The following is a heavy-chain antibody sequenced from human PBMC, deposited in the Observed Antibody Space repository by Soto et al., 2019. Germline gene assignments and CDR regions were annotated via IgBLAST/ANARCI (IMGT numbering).Heavy chain of an antibody. CDR1: GYTFTNYG. CDR2: INVYSGNT. D-gene: IGHD6-13*01. CDR3: AREKSSWYDY. J-gene: IGHJ4*02. Sequence: GASVKVSCKASGYTFTNYGISWVRQAPGQGLEWMGWINVYSGNTGYAQKFQGRVTMTRNTSISTAYMELSSLRSEDTAVYYCAREKSSWYDYWGQGTLVTVSS. V-gene: IGHV1-8*02.